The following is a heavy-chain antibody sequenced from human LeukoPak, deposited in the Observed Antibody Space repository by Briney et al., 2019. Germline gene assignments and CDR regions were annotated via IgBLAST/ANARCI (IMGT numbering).Heavy chain of an antibody. V-gene: IGHV4-59*01. CDR2: IYYSGST. CDR1: GGSISSYY. J-gene: IGHJ3*02. Sequence: KSSETLSLTCTVSGGSISSYYWSWIRQPPGKGLEWIGYIYYSGSTNYNPSLKSRVTISVDTSKNQFSLKLSSVTAADTAVYNCARINHDAFDIWGQGTMVTVSS. CDR3: ARINHDAFDI.